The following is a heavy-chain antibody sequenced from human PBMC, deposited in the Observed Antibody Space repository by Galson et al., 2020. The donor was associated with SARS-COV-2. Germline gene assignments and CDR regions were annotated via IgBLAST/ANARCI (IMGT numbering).Heavy chain of an antibody. V-gene: IGHV3-30*03. D-gene: IGHD3-22*01. CDR2: ISYDGSNK. J-gene: IGHJ6*02. Sequence: GESLKISCAASGFTFSSYGMHWVRQAPGKGLEWVAVISYDGSNKYYADSVKGRFTISRDNSKNTPYLQMNSLRAEDTAVYYCASATPLPYDSSGYHSDYYYGMDVWGQGTTVTVSS. CDR3: ASATPLPYDSSGYHSDYYYGMDV. CDR1: GFTFSSYG.